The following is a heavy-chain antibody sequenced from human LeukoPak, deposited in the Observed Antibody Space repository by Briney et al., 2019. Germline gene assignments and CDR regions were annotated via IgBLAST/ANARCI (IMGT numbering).Heavy chain of an antibody. D-gene: IGHD5-18*01. CDR1: GFTFSSYW. CDR2: IKQDGSQK. V-gene: IGHV3-7*05. J-gene: IGHJ4*02. CDR3: ARDEPGDSYGLY. Sequence: GGPLRLSCAVSGFTFSSYWMNWVRQAPGKGLEWVANIKQDGSQKYYVDSVRGRFTISRDNAKNSLYLQLNSLRAEDTAVYYCARDEPGDSYGLYWGQGTLVTVSS.